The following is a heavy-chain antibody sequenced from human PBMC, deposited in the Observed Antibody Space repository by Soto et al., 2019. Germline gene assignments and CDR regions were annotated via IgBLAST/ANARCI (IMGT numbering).Heavy chain of an antibody. D-gene: IGHD3-22*01. V-gene: IGHV5-10-1*01. CDR3: ASTNYYDSSGYYRYYGMDV. CDR2: IDPSDSYT. CDR1: GYSFTSYW. Sequence: PGESLKISWKGSGYSFTSYWISWVRQMPGKGLEWMGRIDPSDSYTNYSPSFQGHVTISADKSISTAYLQWSSLKASDTAMYYCASTNYYDSSGYYRYYGMDVWGQGTTVTVSS. J-gene: IGHJ6*02.